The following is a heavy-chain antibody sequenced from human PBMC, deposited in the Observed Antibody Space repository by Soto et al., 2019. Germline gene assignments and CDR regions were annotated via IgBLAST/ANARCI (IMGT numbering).Heavy chain of an antibody. V-gene: IGHV1-46*01. CDR3: ARGMTTVTRDAFDL. J-gene: IGHJ3*01. Sequence: QVQLVQSGAEVKKPGASVKVSCKASGYTFTSYYMHWVRQAPGQGLEWMGIINPTSGGTHYAQKYQGRVTMTRDTSTSTDYMEMSSLRSEDTAVYYGARGMTTVTRDAFDLWGHGTMVTVSS. CDR1: GYTFTSYY. CDR2: INPTSGGT. D-gene: IGHD4-4*01.